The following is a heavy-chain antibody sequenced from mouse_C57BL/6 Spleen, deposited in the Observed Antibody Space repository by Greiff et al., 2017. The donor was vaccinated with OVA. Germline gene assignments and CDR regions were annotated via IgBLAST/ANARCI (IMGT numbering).Heavy chain of an antibody. CDR1: GFTFSSYA. V-gene: IGHV5-4*01. CDR3: GRDWDSYSWLAY. CDR2: ISDGGSFT. Sequence: EVQLVESGGGLVKPGGSLKLSCAASGFTFSSYAMSWVRPTPEKRLEWVANISDGGSFTYYPDNVKGRFTISRDNAMKNLYLQMSHLKAEDTAMYYCGRDWDSYSWLAYWGQGTLVTVSA. D-gene: IGHD2-12*01. J-gene: IGHJ3*01.